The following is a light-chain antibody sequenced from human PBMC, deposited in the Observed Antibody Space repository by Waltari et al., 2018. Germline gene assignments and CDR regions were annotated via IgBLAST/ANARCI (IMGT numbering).Light chain of an antibody. CDR1: KDIRKN. J-gene: IGKJ2*01. CDR3: QHYNNLPYT. V-gene: IGKV1-33*01. Sequence: IQMTQSPSSLSASIGDRVTITCRASKDIRKNLSWFQERTGKAPKLLIYDASNLEAGVPSRFSGTGSGTDFSLTISSLQPEDSATYYCQHYNNLPYTFSRGTKLQIK. CDR2: DAS.